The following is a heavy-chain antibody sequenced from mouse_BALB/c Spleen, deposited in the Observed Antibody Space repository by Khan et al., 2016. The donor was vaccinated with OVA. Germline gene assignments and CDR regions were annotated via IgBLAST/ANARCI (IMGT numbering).Heavy chain of an antibody. Sequence: VQLQQSGAELVKPGASVKLSCTASGFNIKDTYMHWVKQRPEQGLEWIGRIDPANGNNKYDAKFQGMATITEDTSSNTAYLQHSSLTSDDTAVYYCARMNAWGQGTTLTVSS. J-gene: IGHJ2*01. V-gene: IGHV14-3*02. CDR1: GFNIKDTY. CDR2: IDPANGNN. CDR3: ARMNA.